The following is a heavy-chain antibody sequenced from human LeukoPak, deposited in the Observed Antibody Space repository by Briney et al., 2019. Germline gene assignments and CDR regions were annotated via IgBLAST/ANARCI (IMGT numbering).Heavy chain of an antibody. D-gene: IGHD3-10*01. Sequence: GGSLRLSCAASGFTFSSYSMNWVRQAPGKGLEWVSSISSSSSYIYYADSVKGRFTISRDNAKNSLYLQMNSLRAEDTAVYYCASLYYGSGSDRLDYWGQGTLVTVSS. V-gene: IGHV3-21*01. CDR1: GFTFSSYS. CDR2: ISSSSSYI. J-gene: IGHJ4*02. CDR3: ASLYYGSGSDRLDY.